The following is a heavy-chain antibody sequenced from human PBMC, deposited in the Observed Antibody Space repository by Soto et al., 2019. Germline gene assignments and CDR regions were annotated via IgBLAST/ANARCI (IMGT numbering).Heavy chain of an antibody. V-gene: IGHV3-9*01. J-gene: IGHJ3*02. Sequence: GGSLRLSCAASGFTFDDYAMHWVRQAPGKGLEWVSGISWNSGSIGYADSVKGRFTISRDNAKNSLYLQMNSLRAEDTALYYCAKAPLWRLPQYAFDIWGQGTMVTVS. CDR1: GFTFDDYA. CDR2: ISWNSGSI. CDR3: AKAPLWRLPQYAFDI. D-gene: IGHD6-25*01.